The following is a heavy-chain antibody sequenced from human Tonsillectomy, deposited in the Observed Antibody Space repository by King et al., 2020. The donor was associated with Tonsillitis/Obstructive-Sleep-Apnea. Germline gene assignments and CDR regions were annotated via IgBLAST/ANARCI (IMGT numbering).Heavy chain of an antibody. J-gene: IGHJ5*02. V-gene: IGHV3-53*01. Sequence: VQLVESGGDLIQPGGSLRLSCAASGFTVSSNYMNWVRQAPGKGLEWVSVINSDGSKYYADSVKGRFTISRDNSKNTLYLQMNSLRAEDTAVYYCARGYCSGGSCYSDWFDPWGQGTLVTVSS. CDR2: INSDGSK. D-gene: IGHD2-15*01. CDR3: ARGYCSGGSCYSDWFDP. CDR1: GFTVSSNY.